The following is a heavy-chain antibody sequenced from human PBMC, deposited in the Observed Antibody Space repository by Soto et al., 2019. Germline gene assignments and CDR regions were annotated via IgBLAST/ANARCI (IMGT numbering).Heavy chain of an antibody. J-gene: IGHJ3*02. CDR2: INPTGSP. Sequence: EHLSLSADNDGGSLTGYYWSLIRQRPGRGLEWIGEINPTGSPKYNPSLMSRVTISVDTSKKQFSMNLRSVTAADTAVFYCARSREQWLVDAFDIWGQGTMVTVSS. CDR1: GGSLTGYY. CDR3: ARSREQWLVDAFDI. V-gene: IGHV4-34*01. D-gene: IGHD6-19*01.